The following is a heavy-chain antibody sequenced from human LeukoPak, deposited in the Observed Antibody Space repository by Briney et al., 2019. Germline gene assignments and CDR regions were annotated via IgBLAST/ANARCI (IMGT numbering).Heavy chain of an antibody. J-gene: IGHJ6*02. CDR3: ARGGGDFWSGYYPYYYYGMDV. CDR2: ISAYNGNA. Sequence: ASVKVSCKASGYTFTSYGISWVRQAPGQGLEWMGWISAYNGNANYAQKLQGRLTMTTDTSTSTAYMELRSLRSDDTAVYYCARGGGDFWSGYYPYYYYGMDVWGQGTTVTV. CDR1: GYTFTSYG. V-gene: IGHV1-18*01. D-gene: IGHD3-3*01.